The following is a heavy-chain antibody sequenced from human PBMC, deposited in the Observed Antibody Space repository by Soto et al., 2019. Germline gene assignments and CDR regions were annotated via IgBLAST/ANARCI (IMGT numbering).Heavy chain of an antibody. Sequence: AWCLRLCCVASGFTFPAYTMNWVRQAPGKGLEWLSYIDSSSSTIYYADSVKGRFTISRDNSKNTLYLQMNSLRAEDTAVYYCAKGDYCSGGSCYAGGAFDIWGQGTMVTVSS. CDR1: GFTFPAYT. CDR3: AKGDYCSGGSCYAGGAFDI. CDR2: IDSSSSTI. D-gene: IGHD2-15*01. V-gene: IGHV3-48*01. J-gene: IGHJ3*02.